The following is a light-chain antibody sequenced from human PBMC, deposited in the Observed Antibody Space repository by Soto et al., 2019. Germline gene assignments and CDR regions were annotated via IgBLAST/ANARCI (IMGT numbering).Light chain of an antibody. J-gene: IGKJ2*01. CDR3: QQADSLPYT. Sequence: DIQMTQSPPSVSASVGDRVTITCRASQDIRTWLAWYQQSPGKAPKLLIYAASSLQSGVPSRFSGSGSGTDFTLTISSLQPEDFATYYCQQADSLPYTFGRGTFLEI. V-gene: IGKV1-12*01. CDR2: AAS. CDR1: QDIRTW.